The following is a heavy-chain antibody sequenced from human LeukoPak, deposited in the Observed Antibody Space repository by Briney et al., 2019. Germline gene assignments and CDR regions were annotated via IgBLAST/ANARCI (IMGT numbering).Heavy chain of an antibody. Sequence: PSETLSLTCAVSGGSISSGGYSWSWIRQPPGKGLEWIGYIYYSGSTYYNPSLKSRVTISVDTSKNQFSLKLSSVTAADTAVYYCARDSYYYDSSGYYYYYYYRDVWGKGTTVTISS. J-gene: IGHJ6*03. D-gene: IGHD3-22*01. CDR1: GGSISSGGYS. V-gene: IGHV4-30-4*07. CDR2: IYYSGST. CDR3: ARDSYYYDSSGYYYYYYYRDV.